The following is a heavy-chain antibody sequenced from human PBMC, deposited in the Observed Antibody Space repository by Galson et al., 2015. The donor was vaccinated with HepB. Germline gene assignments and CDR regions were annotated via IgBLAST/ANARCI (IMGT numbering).Heavy chain of an antibody. CDR1: GGSISSNTYY. V-gene: IGHV4-39*01. D-gene: IGHD5-24*01. Sequence: ETLSLTCTVSGGSISSNTYYWGWVRQPPGKGLQWIGTVYYTGDTYYNPSLKSRVTISVDTSKNQFSLKLSSVTAADTAFYCCARQQKGDGHDLRPFLFDYWGQGALVTVSS. J-gene: IGHJ4*02. CDR3: ARQQKGDGHDLRPFLFDY. CDR2: VYYTGDT.